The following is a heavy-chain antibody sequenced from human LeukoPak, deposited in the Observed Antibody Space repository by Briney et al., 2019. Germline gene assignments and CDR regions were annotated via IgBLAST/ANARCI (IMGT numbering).Heavy chain of an antibody. D-gene: IGHD3-10*01. CDR1: GGSISSSSYY. CDR2: IYYSGST. V-gene: IGHV4-39*07. Sequence: PSETLSLTCTVSGGSISSSSYYWGWIRQPPGKGLEWIGSIYYSGSTYYNPSLKSRVTISVDTSKNQFSLKLSSVTAADTAVYYCARYGSGSSPIDYWGQGTLVTVSS. CDR3: ARYGSGSSPIDY. J-gene: IGHJ4*02.